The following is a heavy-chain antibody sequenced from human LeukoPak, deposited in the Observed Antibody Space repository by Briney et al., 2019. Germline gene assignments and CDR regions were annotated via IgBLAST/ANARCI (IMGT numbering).Heavy chain of an antibody. D-gene: IGHD3-3*01. CDR1: GFTFSSYS. J-gene: IGHJ3*02. CDR3: ARDRSRDYDFWSGYYTKRAFDI. V-gene: IGHV3-21*01. Sequence: GGSLRLSCAASGFTFSSYSMNWVRQAPGKGLEWVSSIISSSSYIYYADSVKGRFTISRDNAKNSLYLRMNSLRAEDTAVYYCARDRSRDYDFWSGYYTKRAFDIWGQGTMVTVSS. CDR2: IISSSSYI.